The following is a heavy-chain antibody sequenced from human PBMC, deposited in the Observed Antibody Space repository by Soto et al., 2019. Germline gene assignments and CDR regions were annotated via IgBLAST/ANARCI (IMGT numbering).Heavy chain of an antibody. V-gene: IGHV3-33*01. CDR3: ARETTSFNRIFDY. CDR2: IWYDGSNK. J-gene: IGHJ4*02. D-gene: IGHD2-15*01. CDR1: GFTFSSYG. Sequence: QVQLVESGGGVVQPGRSLRLSCAASGFTFSSYGMHWVRQAPGKGLEWVAVIWYDGSNKYYADSVKGRFTISRDNSKNTLYLQMNSLRAEDTAVYYCARETTSFNRIFDYWGQGTLVTVSS.